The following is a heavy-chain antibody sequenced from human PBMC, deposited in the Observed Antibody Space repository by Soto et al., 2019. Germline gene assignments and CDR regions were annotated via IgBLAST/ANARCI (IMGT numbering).Heavy chain of an antibody. CDR3: ARDYYDSFFDY. Sequence: PGGSLRLSCAASGFTFSSYSMNWVRQAPGKGLEWVSYISSSSSTIYYADSVKGRFTISRDNAKNSLYLQMNSLRAEDTAVYYCARDYYDSFFDYWGQGTLVTVSS. J-gene: IGHJ4*02. CDR1: GFTFSSYS. V-gene: IGHV3-48*04. CDR2: ISSSSSTI. D-gene: IGHD3-22*01.